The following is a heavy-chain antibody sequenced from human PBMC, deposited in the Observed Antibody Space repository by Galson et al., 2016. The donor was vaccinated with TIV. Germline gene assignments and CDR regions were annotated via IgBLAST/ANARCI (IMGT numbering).Heavy chain of an antibody. D-gene: IGHD3-22*01. Sequence: LSLTCAVFGGSISNGDYYWSWIRQPPGKGLEWIGYIYYSGSTKINPSLKSRLTMSVDRSRNQFSLSLYSVTAADTAVYFCARDAGTYYLAFDVWGQGTMVTVSS. J-gene: IGHJ3*01. CDR2: IYYSGST. CDR1: GGSISNGDYY. CDR3: ARDAGTYYLAFDV. V-gene: IGHV4-30-4*01.